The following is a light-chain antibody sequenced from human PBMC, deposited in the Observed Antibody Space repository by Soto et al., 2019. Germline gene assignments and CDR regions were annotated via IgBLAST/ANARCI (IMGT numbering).Light chain of an antibody. Sequence: TQPPSVSAAPGQKVTISCSGSSSNIGNNYVSWYQQLPGTAPKLLIYENNKRPSGIPDRFSGSKSGTSATLGITGLQTGDEADYYCRTWDSSLSTGVFGGGTKVTVL. V-gene: IGLV1-51*02. CDR3: RTWDSSLSTGV. J-gene: IGLJ3*02. CDR2: ENN. CDR1: SSNIGNNY.